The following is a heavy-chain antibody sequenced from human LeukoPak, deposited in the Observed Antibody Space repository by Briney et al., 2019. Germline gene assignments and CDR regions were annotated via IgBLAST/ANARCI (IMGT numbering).Heavy chain of an antibody. J-gene: IGHJ4*02. CDR2: ISQDGSET. CDR3: VRDLGHSRHYFEY. V-gene: IGHV3-7*01. CDR1: GFTFNSFF. D-gene: IGHD7-27*01. Sequence: PGGSLRLSCAASGFTFNSFFLKWVRLTPGRELEWVACISQDGSETFYMDSVRGRFIISRDNTKNSLYLQMDSLRAEDTAVYFCVRDLGHSRHYFEYWGQGALVTVSS.